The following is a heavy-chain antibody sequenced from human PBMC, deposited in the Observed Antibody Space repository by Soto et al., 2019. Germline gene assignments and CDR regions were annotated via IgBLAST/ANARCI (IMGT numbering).Heavy chain of an antibody. Sequence: EVQLVESGGGLVQPGGSLRLSFAASGFTFSSYWMSWVRQAPGKGLEWVATIKQDGSEKYYADSVKGRFTISRDNAKNSLYLQMNSLRAEDTAVYYCARTVSTSSYFDLWGRGTLVTVSS. CDR1: GFTFSSYW. V-gene: IGHV3-7*01. J-gene: IGHJ2*01. D-gene: IGHD2-2*01. CDR2: IKQDGSEK. CDR3: ARTVSTSSYFDL.